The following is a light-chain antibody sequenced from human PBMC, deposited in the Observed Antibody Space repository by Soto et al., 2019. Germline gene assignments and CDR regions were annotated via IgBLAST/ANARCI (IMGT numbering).Light chain of an antibody. Sequence: DIQMTQSPSTLSASVRDRVTITCRASQSISSWLAWYQQKPGKAPKLLIYKASILESGVPSRFSGSGSGTEFTLTISSLQPYDFATYYCQQYNRYWTCGQGTKVEIK. CDR3: QQYNRYWT. CDR1: QSISSW. J-gene: IGKJ1*01. CDR2: KAS. V-gene: IGKV1-5*03.